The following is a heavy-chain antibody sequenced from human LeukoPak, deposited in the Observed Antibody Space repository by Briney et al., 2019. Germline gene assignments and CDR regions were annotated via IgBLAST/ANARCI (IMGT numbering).Heavy chain of an antibody. Sequence: GGSPRLSSAASGFTLSSNYMSWVRQAPGKGLEWVSVIYSGGRTDYADSVKGRFTISRDNSENTVYLQMSSLRAEDTAVYYCARDLVVEAATLDYGMDVWGQGTTVTVSS. D-gene: IGHD2-15*01. J-gene: IGHJ6*02. CDR3: ARDLVVEAATLDYGMDV. CDR1: GFTLSSNY. V-gene: IGHV3-53*01. CDR2: IYSGGRT.